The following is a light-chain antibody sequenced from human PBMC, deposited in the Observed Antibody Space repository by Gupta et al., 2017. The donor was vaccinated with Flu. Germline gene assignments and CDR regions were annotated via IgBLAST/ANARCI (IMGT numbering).Light chain of an antibody. CDR1: QGIRNE. V-gene: IGKV1-17*01. CDR3: LQHNSYPRT. CDR2: AAS. Sequence: DIQVTQSPSPLSASVGDRVTITCRASQGIRNELGWYQQKPGKAPKRLIYAASPLESGVPARFSGSGSGTEFTLTISSLQPEDFATYYCLQHNSYPRTFGQGTKVEIK. J-gene: IGKJ1*01.